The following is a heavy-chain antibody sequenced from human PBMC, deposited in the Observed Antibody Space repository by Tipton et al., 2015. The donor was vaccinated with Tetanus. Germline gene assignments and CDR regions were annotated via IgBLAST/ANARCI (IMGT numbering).Heavy chain of an antibody. CDR2: NGGYNGDT. CDR3: ARLVRQWLVPEDY. Sequence: QLVQSGAEMKKPGASVKVSCKASGYTFTTYGINWVRQAPGQGLEWMGWNGGYNGDTNYAQRFQGRVTMTTDTSTNTAYMELRSLRSDDTAFYYCARLVRQWLVPEDYWGQGTLVTVSS. D-gene: IGHD6-19*01. V-gene: IGHV1-18*01. CDR1: GYTFTTYG. J-gene: IGHJ4*02.